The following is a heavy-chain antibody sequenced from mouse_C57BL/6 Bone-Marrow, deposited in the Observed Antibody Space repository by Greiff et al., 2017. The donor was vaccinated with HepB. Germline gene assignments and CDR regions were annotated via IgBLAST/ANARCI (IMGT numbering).Heavy chain of an antibody. D-gene: IGHD2-3*01. CDR2: INPGSGGT. CDR1: GYAFTNYL. CDR3: ARGRNGYYPYYFDY. V-gene: IGHV1-54*01. J-gene: IGHJ2*01. Sequence: QVQLQQSGAELVRPGTSVKVSCKASGYAFTNYLIEWVKQRPGQGLEWIGVINPGSGGTNYNEKFKGKATLTADKSSSNAYMQLSSLTSEDSAVYFCARGRNGYYPYYFDYWGQGTTLTVSS.